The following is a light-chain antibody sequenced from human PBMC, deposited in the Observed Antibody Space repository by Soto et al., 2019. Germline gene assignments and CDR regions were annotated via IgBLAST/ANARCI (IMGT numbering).Light chain of an antibody. CDR1: QGISSY. CDR2: AAS. CDR3: QQYYSYPWT. V-gene: IGKV1-8*01. Sequence: AIRMTQSPSSLSASTGDRVTITCRASQGISSYLAWYQQKPGKAPKLLIYAASTLQSGVPSRFSGSGSGTDFTLTISCLQSEDFATHYCQQYYSYPWTFGQGTKVDIK. J-gene: IGKJ1*01.